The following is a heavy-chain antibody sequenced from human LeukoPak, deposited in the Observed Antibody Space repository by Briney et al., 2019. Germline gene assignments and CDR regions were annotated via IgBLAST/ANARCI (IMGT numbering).Heavy chain of an antibody. J-gene: IGHJ3*02. CDR1: GGSISSTSYY. Sequence: SETLSLTCTVSGGSISSTSYYWGWIRQSPGKGLEWIGSIYYSASTYYNPSLKSRVTISGDTSKNQFSLKLSSVTAADTAVYYCARLVTNGFDIWGQGTMVTVSS. D-gene: IGHD2-2*01. CDR3: ARLVTNGFDI. CDR2: IYYSAST. V-gene: IGHV4-39*01.